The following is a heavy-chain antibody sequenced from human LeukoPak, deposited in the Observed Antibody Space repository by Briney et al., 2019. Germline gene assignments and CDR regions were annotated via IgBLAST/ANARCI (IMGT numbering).Heavy chain of an antibody. CDR3: ARGLLQYVDWLLPSFDY. CDR1: GFTFSNAW. J-gene: IGHJ4*02. Sequence: GGSLRLSCAASGFTFSNAWMSWVRQAPGKGLEWVANIRQAGSETYYVDSVKGRFTISRDNSKNSLHLQMNSLRAEDTAVYYCARGLLQYVDWLLPSFDYWGQGTLVTVSS. CDR2: IRQAGSET. V-gene: IGHV3-7*01. D-gene: IGHD3-9*01.